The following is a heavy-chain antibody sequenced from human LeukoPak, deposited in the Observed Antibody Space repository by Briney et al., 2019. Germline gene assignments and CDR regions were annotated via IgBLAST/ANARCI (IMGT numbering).Heavy chain of an antibody. Sequence: GASVKVSCKASGGTFSSYTISWVRQAPGQGLEWMGRIIPILGIANYAQKFQGRVTITADKSTSTAYMELSSLRSEDTAVYYCARERLELRGDYYYYHGMDVWGQGTTVTVSS. V-gene: IGHV1-69*04. J-gene: IGHJ6*02. CDR1: GGTFSSYT. CDR3: ARERLELRGDYYYYHGMDV. CDR2: IIPILGIA. D-gene: IGHD1-7*01.